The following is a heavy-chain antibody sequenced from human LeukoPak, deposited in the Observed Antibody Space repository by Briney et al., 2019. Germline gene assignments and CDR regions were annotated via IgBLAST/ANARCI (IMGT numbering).Heavy chain of an antibody. Sequence: GGSLRLSCTTSVFPFSKYSMKWVRQAPGKGLEGVSYISSSGDTIYYADSVKGRFTISRDNAKNSVYLQTHSLRAEDTAVYYCASFPWELRPTWGQGALVTVSS. CDR2: ISSSGDTI. J-gene: IGHJ4*02. CDR3: ASFPWELRPT. D-gene: IGHD1-26*01. V-gene: IGHV3-48*01. CDR1: VFPFSKYS.